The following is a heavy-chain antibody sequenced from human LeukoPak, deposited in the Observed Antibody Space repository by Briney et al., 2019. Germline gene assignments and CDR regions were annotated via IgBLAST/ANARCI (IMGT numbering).Heavy chain of an antibody. Sequence: GGSLRLSCAASGFTFSRYSMNWVRQAPGKGLEWVSSINIQSSYIYYADSVKGRFTISRDNAKNSLYLQMNSLRAEDAAVYYCARERVDYGDWSRYYHCGMDVWGQGTTVTVTS. D-gene: IGHD4-17*01. CDR1: GFTFSRYS. CDR3: ARERVDYGDWSRYYHCGMDV. CDR2: INIQSSYI. J-gene: IGHJ6*02. V-gene: IGHV3-21*01.